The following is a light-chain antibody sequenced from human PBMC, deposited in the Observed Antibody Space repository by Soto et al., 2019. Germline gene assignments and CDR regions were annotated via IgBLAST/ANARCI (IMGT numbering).Light chain of an antibody. V-gene: IGKV2-28*01. Sequence: EIVLTQSPLSLPVTPGEPASISCRSSESLLHSNGYNYVDWYRQNRGQAPRLIIYDVSTRATGIPDRFSGSGSGTDFTLTISRLEPEDFALFFCQHYGGSLWTFGQGTKVDIK. J-gene: IGKJ1*01. CDR3: QHYGGSLWT. CDR2: DVS. CDR1: ESLLHSNGYNY.